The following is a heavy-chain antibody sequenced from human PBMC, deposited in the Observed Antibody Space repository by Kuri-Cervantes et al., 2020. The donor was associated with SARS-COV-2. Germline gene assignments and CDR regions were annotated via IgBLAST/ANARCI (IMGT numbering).Heavy chain of an antibody. CDR2: IWYDGSNK. D-gene: IGHD2-2*01. J-gene: IGHJ4*02. CDR1: GFTFSSYG. V-gene: IGHV3-33*01. CDR3: ARDLVPAAMLDY. Sequence: GESLKISCAASGFTFSSYGMHWVRQAPGKGLEWVAVIWYDGSNKYYADSVKGRFTISRDNSKNTLYLQMNRLRAEDTAVYYCARDLVPAAMLDYWGQGTLVTVSS.